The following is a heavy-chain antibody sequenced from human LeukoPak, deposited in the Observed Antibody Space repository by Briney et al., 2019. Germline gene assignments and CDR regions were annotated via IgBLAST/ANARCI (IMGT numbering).Heavy chain of an antibody. CDR2: ISSSSSYI. J-gene: IGHJ3*02. Sequence: KTGGSLRLSCAASGFTFSSYSMNWFRKAPGKGLEWVSSISSSSSYIYYADSVKGRFTISRDNAKNSLYLQMNSLRAEDTAVYYCARGPDCSSTSCYLRSYAFDIWGQGTMVTVSS. V-gene: IGHV3-21*01. D-gene: IGHD2-2*01. CDR1: GFTFSSYS. CDR3: ARGPDCSSTSCYLRSYAFDI.